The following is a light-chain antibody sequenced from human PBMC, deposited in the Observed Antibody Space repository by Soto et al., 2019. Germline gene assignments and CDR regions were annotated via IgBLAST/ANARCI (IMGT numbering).Light chain of an antibody. CDR2: DSY. CDR1: QSISSH. CDR3: QHSYITPRYT. V-gene: IGKV1-39*01. J-gene: IGKJ2*01. Sequence: DIQITQSPSSLSASVGDRVTITCRASQSISSHLNWYQHKPGRPPRLLIFDSYILEGGVPSRFSGSGSDTYYTLTTDSLQPEDVATYYCQHSYITPRYTFGQGTKVEI.